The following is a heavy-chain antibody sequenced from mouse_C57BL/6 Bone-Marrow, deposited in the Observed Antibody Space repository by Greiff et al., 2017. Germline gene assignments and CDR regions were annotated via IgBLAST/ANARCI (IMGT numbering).Heavy chain of an antibody. J-gene: IGHJ2*01. D-gene: IGHD1-1*01. CDR3: AREDYYGSSYDYFDY. V-gene: IGHV1-50*01. Sequence: QVHVKQSGAELVKPGASVKLSCKASGYTFTSYWMQWVKQRPGQGLEWIGEIDPSDSYTNYNQKFKGKATLTVDTSSSTAYMQLSSLTSEDSAVYYCAREDYYGSSYDYFDYWGQGTTLTVSS. CDR2: IDPSDSYT. CDR1: GYTFTSYW.